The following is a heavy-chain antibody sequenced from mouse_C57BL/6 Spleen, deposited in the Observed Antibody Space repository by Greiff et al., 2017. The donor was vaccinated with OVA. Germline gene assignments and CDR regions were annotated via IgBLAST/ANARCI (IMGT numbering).Heavy chain of an antibody. CDR1: GFSLTSYA. CDR2: IWTGGGT. CDR3: ARIYYYGSSPCFDY. V-gene: IGHV2-9-1*01. Sequence: QVQLQQSGPGLVAPSQSLSITCTVSGFSLTSYAISWVRQPPGKGLEWLGVIWTGGGTNYNSALKSRLSISKDNSKSQVFLKMNSLQTDDTARYYCARIYYYGSSPCFDYWGQGTTLTVSS. D-gene: IGHD1-1*01. J-gene: IGHJ2*01.